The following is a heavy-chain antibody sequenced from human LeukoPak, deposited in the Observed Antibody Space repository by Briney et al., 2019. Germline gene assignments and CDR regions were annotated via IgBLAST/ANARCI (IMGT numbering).Heavy chain of an antibody. J-gene: IGHJ4*02. Sequence: GASVKVSCKASGYTFTSYGISWVRQAPGQGLEWMGWISAYNGNTNYAQKFQGRDTITADESTSTAYMELSSLRSEDTAVYYCARVELTGYEVDYWGQGTLVTVSS. D-gene: IGHD3-9*01. CDR3: ARVELTGYEVDY. V-gene: IGHV1-18*01. CDR2: ISAYNGNT. CDR1: GYTFTSYG.